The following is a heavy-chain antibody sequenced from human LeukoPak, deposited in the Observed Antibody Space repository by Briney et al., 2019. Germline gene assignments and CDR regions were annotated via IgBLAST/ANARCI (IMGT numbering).Heavy chain of an antibody. CDR1: GGSISSGGYY. CDR3: ASSSSWSYNWFDP. V-gene: IGHV4-31*03. Sequence: SETLSLTCTVSGGSISSGGYYWSRMRQHPGKGMEWIGYIYYSGSTYYNPSLKSRVTISVDTSKNQFSLKLSSVTAADTAVYYCASSSSWSYNWFDPWGQGTLVTVSS. CDR2: IYYSGST. D-gene: IGHD6-13*01. J-gene: IGHJ5*02.